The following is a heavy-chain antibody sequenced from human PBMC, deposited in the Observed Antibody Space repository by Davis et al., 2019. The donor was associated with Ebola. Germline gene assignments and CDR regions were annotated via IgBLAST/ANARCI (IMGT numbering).Heavy chain of an antibody. D-gene: IGHD2/OR15-2a*01. CDR3: ARDRIWGWFDP. V-gene: IGHV4-59*01. CDR1: GGSISSYY. J-gene: IGHJ5*02. Sequence: PSETLSLTCTVSGGSISSYYWSWIRQPPGKGLEWIGYIYYSGSTNYTPSLKSRVTISVDTSKNQFSLKLSSVTAADTAVYYCARDRIWGWFDPWGQGTLVTVSS. CDR2: IYYSGST.